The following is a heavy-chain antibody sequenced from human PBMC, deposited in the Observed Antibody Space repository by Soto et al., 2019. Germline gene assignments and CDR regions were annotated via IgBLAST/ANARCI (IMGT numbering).Heavy chain of an antibody. CDR3: ARSYCSGGSCYSGPDY. CDR2: INPNSGGT. J-gene: IGHJ4*02. Sequence: VKVSCKASGYTFTGYYMHWVRQAPGQGLEWMGWINPNSGGTNYAQKFQGRVTMTRDTSISTAYMELSRLRSDDTAVYYCARSYCSGGSCYSGPDYWGQGTLVTVS. V-gene: IGHV1-2*02. D-gene: IGHD2-15*01. CDR1: GYTFTGYY.